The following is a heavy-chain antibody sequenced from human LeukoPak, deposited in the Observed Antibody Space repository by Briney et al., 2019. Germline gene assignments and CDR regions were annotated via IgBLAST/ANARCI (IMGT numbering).Heavy chain of an antibody. D-gene: IGHD3-10*01. Sequence: GGSLRLSCAASGFTFRTYWMSWVRQAPGKGLEWVANIKQDGNEKYYVDSVKGRFTISRDNAKKSLFLQLNRLTMEDTAVYYCTREAWFGEYSDYWGQGTLVTVSS. J-gene: IGHJ4*02. CDR2: IKQDGNEK. CDR3: TREAWFGEYSDY. CDR1: GFTFRTYW. V-gene: IGHV3-7*01.